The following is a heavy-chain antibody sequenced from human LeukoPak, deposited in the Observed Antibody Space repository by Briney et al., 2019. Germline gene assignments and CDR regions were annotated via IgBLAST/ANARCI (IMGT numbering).Heavy chain of an antibody. D-gene: IGHD1-14*01. J-gene: IGHJ3*02. CDR3: ARDPVSRAQGAFDI. Sequence: SETLSLTCAVYGGSFSGYYWSWIRQPPGKGLEWIGEINHSGSTNYNPSLKSRVTISVDTSKNQFSLKLSSVTAADTAVYYCARDPVSRAQGAFDIWGQGTMVTVSS. CDR2: INHSGST. CDR1: GGSFSGYY. V-gene: IGHV4-34*01.